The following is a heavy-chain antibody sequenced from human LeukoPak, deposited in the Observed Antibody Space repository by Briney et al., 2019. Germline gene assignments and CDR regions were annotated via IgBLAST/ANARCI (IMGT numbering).Heavy chain of an antibody. D-gene: IGHD2-21*02. V-gene: IGHV1-24*01. J-gene: IGHJ4*02. CDR3: ATIPRYCGGDCDY. CDR2: FDPEDGET. Sequence: ASVKVSCKVSGSTLTELSMHWVRQAPGKGLEWMGGFDPEDGETIYAQKFQGRVTMTEDTSTDTAYMELSSLRSEDTAVYYCATIPRYCGGDCDYWGQGTRVSVSS. CDR1: GSTLTELS.